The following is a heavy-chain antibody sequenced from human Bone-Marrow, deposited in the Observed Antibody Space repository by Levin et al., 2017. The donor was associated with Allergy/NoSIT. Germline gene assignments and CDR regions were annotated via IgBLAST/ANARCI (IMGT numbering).Heavy chain of an antibody. CDR3: VQAPISEPGTGAK. D-gene: IGHD2-8*02. J-gene: IGHJ4*02. CDR2: ISGSGGTT. Sequence: AGGSLRLSCAASGITFSNYVMSWVRQAPGKGLEWVSVISGSGGTTSYADSVKARFTISRDNSKNTLYLEMNSLRTEDTAMYYCVQAPISEPGTGAKWGQGTLVTVSS. CDR1: GITFSNYV. V-gene: IGHV3-23*01.